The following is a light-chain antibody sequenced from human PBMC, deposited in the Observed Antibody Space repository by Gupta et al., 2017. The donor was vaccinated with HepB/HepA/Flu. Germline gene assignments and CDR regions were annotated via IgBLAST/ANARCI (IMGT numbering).Light chain of an antibody. CDR2: IYSDNSH. J-gene: IGLJ3*02. CDR3: QTWATGVGWV. V-gene: IGLV4-69*01. CDR1: SGHRTHA. Sequence: QLVLTQSPSASASLGASVPLTCTLSSGHRTHAIAWHQQQPQKGPRFLMKIYSDNSHDKGDGIPDRFSASSSGAERYLTISNLQSEDEADYYCQTWATGVGWVFGGGTRLTVL.